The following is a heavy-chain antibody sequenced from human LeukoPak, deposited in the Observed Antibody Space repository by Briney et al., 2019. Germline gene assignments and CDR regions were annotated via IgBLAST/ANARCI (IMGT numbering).Heavy chain of an antibody. CDR1: GFTFSSYG. CDR3: AKTSVGEGRIIGSGYFDN. J-gene: IGHJ4*02. D-gene: IGHD2-15*01. CDR2: ITGSGET. Sequence: GGSLRLSCAASGFTFSSYGMHWVRQAPEKGLEWVSGITGSGETYYADSVKGRFTISRDNSKNTLFLQMNSLRAEDTAIYYCAKTSVGEGRIIGSGYFDNWGQGTLVTVSS. V-gene: IGHV3-23*01.